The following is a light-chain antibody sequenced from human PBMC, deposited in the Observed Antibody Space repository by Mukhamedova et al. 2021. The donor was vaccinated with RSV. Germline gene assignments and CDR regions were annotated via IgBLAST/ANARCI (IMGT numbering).Light chain of an antibody. Sequence: SVSSNLAWYQQKPGQAPRLLIYGASTRATGVPARFSGGGSGTEFTLTISSLQSEDSAVYYCQQYYSTPLTFGGGTKVEIK. CDR1: SVSSN. V-gene: IGKV3-15*01. J-gene: IGKJ4*01. CDR3: QQYYSTPLT. CDR2: GAS.